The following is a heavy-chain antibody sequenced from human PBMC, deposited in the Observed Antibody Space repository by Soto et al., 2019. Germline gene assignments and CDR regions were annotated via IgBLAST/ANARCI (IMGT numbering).Heavy chain of an antibody. V-gene: IGHV3-30-3*01. J-gene: IGHJ3*02. CDR3: AREGVPYSGSYYNAFDI. CDR1: GFTFSSYA. D-gene: IGHD1-26*01. Sequence: QVHLVESGGGVVQPGRSLRLSCAASGFTFSSYAMHWVRQAPGKGLEWVAVISYDGSNKYYADSVKGRFTISRDNSKNTLDLQMNSLRAEDTAVYYCAREGVPYSGSYYNAFDIWGQGTMVTVSS. CDR2: ISYDGSNK.